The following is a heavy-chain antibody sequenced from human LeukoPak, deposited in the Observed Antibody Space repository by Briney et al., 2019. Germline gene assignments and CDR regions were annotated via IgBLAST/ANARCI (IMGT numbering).Heavy chain of an antibody. CDR3: ARSPSDGSGIDSAAFDI. CDR1: GFTVSSNY. D-gene: IGHD3-10*01. CDR2: IYSGGST. Sequence: PGGSLRLSCAASGFTVSSNYMSWVRQAPGKGLEWVSVIYSGGSTYYADSVKGRFTISRDNSKNTLYLQMNSLRAEDTAVYYCARSPSDGSGIDSAAFDIWGQGAMVTVSS. J-gene: IGHJ3*02. V-gene: IGHV3-53*01.